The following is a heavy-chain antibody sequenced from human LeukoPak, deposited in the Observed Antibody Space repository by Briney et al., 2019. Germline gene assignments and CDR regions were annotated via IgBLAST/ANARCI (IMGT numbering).Heavy chain of an antibody. CDR2: IYYSGST. Sequence: SETLSLTCTVSGGSISSGDYYWSWIRQPPGKGLEWIGYIYYSGSTYYNPSLKSRVTISVDTSKNQFSLKLSSVTAADTAVYYCARAKVGSTSSRGWYNWFDPWGQGTLVTVSS. D-gene: IGHD2-2*01. J-gene: IGHJ5*02. CDR1: GGSISSGDYY. V-gene: IGHV4-30-4*01. CDR3: ARAKVGSTSSRGWYNWFDP.